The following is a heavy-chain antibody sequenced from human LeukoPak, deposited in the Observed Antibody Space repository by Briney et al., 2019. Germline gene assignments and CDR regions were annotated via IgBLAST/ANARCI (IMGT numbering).Heavy chain of an antibody. D-gene: IGHD5-18*01. Sequence: GGSLRLSCAASGFTFSSYWMSWVRQAPGKGLEWVANIKQDGSEKYYVDSVKGRFTISRDNAKNSLYLQMNSLRAEDTAVYYCGGYSYGYNPVYWGQGTLVTVFS. CDR2: IKQDGSEK. J-gene: IGHJ4*02. V-gene: IGHV3-7*01. CDR1: GFTFSSYW. CDR3: GGYSYGYNPVY.